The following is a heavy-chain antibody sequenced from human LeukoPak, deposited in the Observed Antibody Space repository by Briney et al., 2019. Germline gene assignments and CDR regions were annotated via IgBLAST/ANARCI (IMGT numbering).Heavy chain of an antibody. J-gene: IGHJ3*02. CDR2: ARNKAHGYTT. V-gene: IGHV3-72*01. D-gene: IGHD2-8*01. CDR3: VRAPYFDAVCTSFDAFDT. CDR1: GFSFSDDH. Sequence: GGSLRLSCAASGFSFSDDHMDLVRQAPGKGLEWVGRARNKAHGYTTRYAVSVEGRFTISRDDSKNSVYLQMDSLKTENTALYHCVRAPYFDAVCTSFDAFDTGAKGQWSPSLQ.